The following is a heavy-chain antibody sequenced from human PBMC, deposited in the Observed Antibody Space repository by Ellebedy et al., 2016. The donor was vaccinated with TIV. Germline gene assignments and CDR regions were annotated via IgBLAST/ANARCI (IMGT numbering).Heavy chain of an antibody. J-gene: IGHJ4*02. V-gene: IGHV3-72*01. D-gene: IGHD4-23*01. CDR3: AKDPFTVVIRTYYFDY. Sequence: GGSLRLSXAASGFILSDHYMDWVRQVPGKGLEWVGRTRDKAHGYTTEYAASVKGRFTISRDDSKNSLYLQMNSLTAEDTAVYYCAKDPFTVVIRTYYFDYWGQGTLVTVSS. CDR2: TRDKAHGYTT. CDR1: GFILSDHY.